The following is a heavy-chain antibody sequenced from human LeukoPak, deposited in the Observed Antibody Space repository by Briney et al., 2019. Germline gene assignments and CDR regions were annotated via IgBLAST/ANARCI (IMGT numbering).Heavy chain of an antibody. J-gene: IGHJ4*02. CDR3: ARAAYSGSYHSDY. CDR2: IYYSGST. CDR1: GGSVNSGSYY. D-gene: IGHD1-26*01. Sequence: KASETLSLTCTVSGGSVNSGSYYWNWIRQPPGKGLEWIGYIYYSGSTNYNPSLKSRVTISVDTSKNQFSLKLSSVTAADTAVYSCARAAYSGSYHSDYWGQGTLVTVSS. V-gene: IGHV4-61*01.